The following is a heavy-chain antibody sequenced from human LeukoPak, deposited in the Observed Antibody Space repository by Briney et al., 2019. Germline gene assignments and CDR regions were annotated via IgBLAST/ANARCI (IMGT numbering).Heavy chain of an antibody. Sequence: PSETLSLTCTVSGGSISSYYWSWIRQPAGKGLEWIGRIYTTENTNYNPSLKGRVTMSIDTSKNQFSLKLSSVTAADTAVYYCARDGAFRQPDRIFDYWGQGTLVTVSS. CDR3: ARDGAFRQPDRIFDY. V-gene: IGHV4-4*07. CDR1: GGSISSYY. CDR2: IYTTENT. D-gene: IGHD1-14*01. J-gene: IGHJ4*02.